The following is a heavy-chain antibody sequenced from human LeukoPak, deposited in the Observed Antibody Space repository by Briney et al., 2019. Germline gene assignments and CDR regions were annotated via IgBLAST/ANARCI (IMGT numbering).Heavy chain of an antibody. D-gene: IGHD3-10*01. CDR1: GFTVSSNY. CDR3: AKDDHYGSGSFPTDY. V-gene: IGHV3-30*18. Sequence: PGGSLRLSCAASGFTVSSNYMSWVRQAPGKGLEWVAVISYDGSDKYYADSVKGRFTISRDNSKNTLYLQMNSLRAEDTAVYYCAKDDHYGSGSFPTDYWGQGTLVTVAS. J-gene: IGHJ4*02. CDR2: ISYDGSDK.